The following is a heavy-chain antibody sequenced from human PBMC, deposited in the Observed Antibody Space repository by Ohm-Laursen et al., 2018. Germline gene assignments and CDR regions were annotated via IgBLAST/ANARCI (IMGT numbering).Heavy chain of an antibody. D-gene: IGHD6-13*01. CDR1: GYTFTDYY. Sequence: SVKVSCKASGYTFTDYYMHWVRQAPGQGLEWMGWMNPNSGNTGYAQKFQGRVTMTRNTSISTAYMELSSLRSEDTAVYYCARSGSSRPYYYGMDVWGQGTTVTVSS. CDR2: MNPNSGNT. J-gene: IGHJ6*02. V-gene: IGHV1-8*02. CDR3: ARSGSSRPYYYGMDV.